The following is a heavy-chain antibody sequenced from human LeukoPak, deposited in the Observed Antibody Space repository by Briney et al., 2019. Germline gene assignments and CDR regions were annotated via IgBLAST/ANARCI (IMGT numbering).Heavy chain of an antibody. V-gene: IGHV4-59*01. CDR2: IYYSGST. J-gene: IGHJ4*02. CDR3: ARGIPSYYYGSGSYTHYFDY. CDR1: GGSISSYY. Sequence: SETLSLTCTVSGGSISSYYWSWIRQPPGKGLEWIGYIYYSGSTNYNPSLKSRVTISVDTSKNQFSLKLSSVTAADTAVYYCARGIPSYYYGSGSYTHYFDYWGQGTLVTVSS. D-gene: IGHD3-10*01.